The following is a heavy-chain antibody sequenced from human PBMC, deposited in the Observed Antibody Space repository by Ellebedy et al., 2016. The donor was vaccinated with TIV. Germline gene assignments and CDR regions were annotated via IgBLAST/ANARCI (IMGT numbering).Heavy chain of an antibody. Sequence: PGGSLRLSCAASGFSVISHYMSWVRPAPGKGMELVSLINSGGNTFYADSVKGRFTISIDKSNNSLYLQMNSLRGEDTAVYYCARDDAYDVWGQGTMVTVSS. CDR1: GFSVISHY. CDR2: INSGGNT. J-gene: IGHJ3*01. V-gene: IGHV3-53*01. CDR3: ARDDAYDV.